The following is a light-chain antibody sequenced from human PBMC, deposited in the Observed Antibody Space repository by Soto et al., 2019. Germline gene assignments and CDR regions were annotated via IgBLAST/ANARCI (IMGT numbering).Light chain of an antibody. CDR3: QQSYSNPRT. CDR2: AAS. Sequence: DIQMTQSPSSLSASVGDRVTITCRASQSIRTYLNWYQQKPGKAPKFLIYAASTLQSGVPSRFSGSGSGTDFTLTISSLQPEDFATYYCQQSYSNPRTF. CDR1: QSIRTY. J-gene: IGKJ1*01. V-gene: IGKV1-39*01.